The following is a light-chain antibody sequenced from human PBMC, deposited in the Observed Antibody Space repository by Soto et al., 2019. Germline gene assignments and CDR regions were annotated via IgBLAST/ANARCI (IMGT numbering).Light chain of an antibody. CDR3: SSYRRGSTYV. V-gene: IGLV2-14*01. CDR1: SSDVGGYNY. CDR2: DVT. Sequence: QPVLTQPASVSGSPGQSITVSCTGTSSDVGGYNYVSWYQQYPGKVPRLMIYDVTNRPSGVSNRFSGSKSGNTASLTISGLQAEDEADYYCSSYRRGSTYVFGTGTKVTVL. J-gene: IGLJ1*01.